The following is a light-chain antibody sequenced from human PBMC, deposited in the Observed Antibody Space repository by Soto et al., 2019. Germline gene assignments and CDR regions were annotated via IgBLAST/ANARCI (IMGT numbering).Light chain of an antibody. CDR3: LQDFKYPRT. Sequence: AIQMTQSPSSLSGAVGGRATITCRASQGIKNDLNWYQQKPGKAPQLLIYGASTLQRGVPSRFSGSGSGIDFTLTISSLQPEDFATYYCLQDFKYPRTFGPGTKVDIK. CDR1: QGIKND. J-gene: IGKJ3*01. CDR2: GAS. V-gene: IGKV1-6*01.